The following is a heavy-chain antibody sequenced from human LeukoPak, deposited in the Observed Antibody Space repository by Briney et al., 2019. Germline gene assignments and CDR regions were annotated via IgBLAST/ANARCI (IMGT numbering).Heavy chain of an antibody. CDR2: IIPIFDTT. CDR1: GGTFSSYA. CDR3: ARGRGAARGRNWFDP. J-gene: IGHJ5*02. Sequence: ASVKVSCKASGGTFSSYAINWVRQAPGQGLEWMGGIIPIFDTTNYAQNFQGRVTITRNTSISTAYMELSSLRSEDTAVYYCARGRGAARGRNWFDPWGQGTLVTVSS. D-gene: IGHD6-6*01. V-gene: IGHV1-69*05.